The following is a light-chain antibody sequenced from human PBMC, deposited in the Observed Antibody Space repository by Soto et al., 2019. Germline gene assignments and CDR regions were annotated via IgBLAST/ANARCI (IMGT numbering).Light chain of an antibody. V-gene: IGLV1-40*01. CDR3: QSYDSSLSVV. CDR2: VNI. Sequence: QSVLTQPPSVSGAPGQRVTISCTGDSSNIGAGYDVHWYQQLPGTAPKLLIYVNINRPSGVPDRFSASRSDSSASLAITGLQAEDEADYYCQSYDSSLSVVFGGGTEVTVL. J-gene: IGLJ2*01. CDR1: SSNIGAGYD.